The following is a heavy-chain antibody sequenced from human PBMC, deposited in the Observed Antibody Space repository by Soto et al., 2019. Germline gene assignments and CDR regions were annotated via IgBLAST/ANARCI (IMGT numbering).Heavy chain of an antibody. J-gene: IGHJ4*02. CDR3: ARRASMSVAGIGY. CDR2: ISAGSGTI. V-gene: IGHV3-48*02. CDR1: GFTFSTYS. D-gene: IGHD6-19*01. Sequence: PGGSLRLSCAASGFTFSTYSMYWVRQAPGKGLEWLAYISAGSGTIHYADSVKGRFTISRDNAKNSLFLQVNSLRDEDTAVYYCARRASMSVAGIGYWGQGTLVTVS.